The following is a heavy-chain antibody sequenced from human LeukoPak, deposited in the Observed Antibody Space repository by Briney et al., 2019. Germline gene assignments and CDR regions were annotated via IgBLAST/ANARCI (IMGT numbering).Heavy chain of an antibody. V-gene: IGHV3-23*01. D-gene: IGHD4-23*01. CDR3: AKDQYGGNPQYYFDY. J-gene: IGHJ4*02. CDR1: GFTFSSYA. Sequence: GGSLRLSCAASGFTFSSYAMSWVRQAPGKGLDWVSAISGSGGNTYYADSVKGRFTISRDNSKNTLYLQMDSLRAEDTAVYYCAKDQYGGNPQYYFDYWGQGTLVTVSS. CDR2: ISGSGGNT.